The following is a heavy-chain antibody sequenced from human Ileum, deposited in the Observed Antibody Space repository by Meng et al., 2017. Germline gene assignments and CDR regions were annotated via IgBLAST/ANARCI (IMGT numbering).Heavy chain of an antibody. CDR3: ARQVNSDGYPRYFDF. V-gene: IGHV4-39*01. D-gene: IGHD5-24*01. Sequence: QLQLQESDPGWVKPWETWSPTDTSSGGSITSSSYSCGWIRQPPGKGLEWMGYIYYSGTTYYNPSLKSRATISEDTAKNQFSLNLSSVTAADTAVYYCARQVNSDGYPRYFDFWGQGTLVTVSS. CDR2: IYYSGTT. CDR1: GGSITSSSYS. J-gene: IGHJ4*02.